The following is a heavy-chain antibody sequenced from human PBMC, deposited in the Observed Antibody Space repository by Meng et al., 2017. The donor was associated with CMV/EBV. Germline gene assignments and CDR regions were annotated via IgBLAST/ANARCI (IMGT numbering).Heavy chain of an antibody. D-gene: IGHD3-3*01. CDR1: GFTFSNAW. Sequence: GESLKISCAASGFTFSNAWMSWVRQAPGKGLEWVGRIKSKTDGGTTDYAAPVKGRFTISRDDSKNTLYLQMNSLKTEDTAVYYCTTLEWSWPIYYYYYGMDVWGQGTTVTVSS. CDR2: IKSKTDGGTT. V-gene: IGHV3-15*01. CDR3: TTLEWSWPIYYYYYGMDV. J-gene: IGHJ6*02.